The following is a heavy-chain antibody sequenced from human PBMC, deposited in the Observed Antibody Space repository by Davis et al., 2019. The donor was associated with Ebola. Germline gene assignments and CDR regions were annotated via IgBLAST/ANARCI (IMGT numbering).Heavy chain of an antibody. V-gene: IGHV3-74*01. J-gene: IGHJ4*02. CDR1: GFAFSSYW. Sequence: HTGGSLRLSCAASGFAFSSYWMHWVRQAPGQGLEWVSRINDDGSNTRYADSVKGRFTISRDNAKNTLLLQMNSLRAEDTAVYYCAKDTLHRSFDYWGQGTLVTVSS. CDR2: INDDGSNT. CDR3: AKDTLHRSFDY.